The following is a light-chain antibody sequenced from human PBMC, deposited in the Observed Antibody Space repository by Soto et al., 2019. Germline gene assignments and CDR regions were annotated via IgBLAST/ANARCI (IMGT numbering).Light chain of an antibody. Sequence: DIQMTQSPSTLPASVGARVTITCRASERIRNWLAGYQQKPRTAPKELIYHASNLQSSAPSRFSGRGPGTELTLTISSLQSDDFATYYCQQYNSYPVGQGTKVDSK. CDR2: HAS. V-gene: IGKV1-5*01. CDR1: ERIRNW. CDR3: QQYNSYP. J-gene: IGKJ1*01.